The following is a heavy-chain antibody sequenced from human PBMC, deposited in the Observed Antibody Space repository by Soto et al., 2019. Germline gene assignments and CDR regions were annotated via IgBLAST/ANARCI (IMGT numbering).Heavy chain of an antibody. J-gene: IGHJ4*02. CDR2: IYHSGST. CDR1: GGSISSSNW. Sequence: QVQLQESGPGLVKPSGTLSLTCAVSGGSISSSNWWSWVRQPPGKGLEWIGEIYHSGSTNYNPSLKSRVTISVDKSKNQVSLKLSSVTAADTAVYYCARAVTMIVASYYFDYWGQGTLVTGSS. CDR3: ARAVTMIVASYYFDY. V-gene: IGHV4-4*02. D-gene: IGHD3-22*01.